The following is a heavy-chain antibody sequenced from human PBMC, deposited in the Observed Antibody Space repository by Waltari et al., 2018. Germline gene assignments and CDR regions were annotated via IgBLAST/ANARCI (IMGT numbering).Heavy chain of an antibody. V-gene: IGHV4-38-2*01. J-gene: IGHJ4*02. CDR3: ARGVDS. CDR2: VHHTGTI. CDR1: GCSISSGFH. Sequence: QVQLQESGPGLVKPSETLSLTCAVSGCSISSGFHWGWIRQSPGKGLEWIGNVHHTGTISYNPSLKSRVTISMDTSTNYFSLKLNSVIAADTAVYYCARGVDSWGQGTLVTVSS.